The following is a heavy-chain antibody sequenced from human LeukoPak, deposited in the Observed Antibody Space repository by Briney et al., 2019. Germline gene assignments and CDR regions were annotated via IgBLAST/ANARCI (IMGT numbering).Heavy chain of an antibody. V-gene: IGHV3-23*01. Sequence: GGSLRLSCAASGFTFSSYAMSWVRQAPGKGLEWVSAISGSGGSTYYADSVKGRFTISRDNSKNTLYLQTNSLRAEDTAVYYCAKGRRRHSSSSSDYWGQGTLVTVSS. D-gene: IGHD6-6*01. CDR2: ISGSGGST. CDR3: AKGRRRHSSSSSDY. J-gene: IGHJ4*02. CDR1: GFTFSSYA.